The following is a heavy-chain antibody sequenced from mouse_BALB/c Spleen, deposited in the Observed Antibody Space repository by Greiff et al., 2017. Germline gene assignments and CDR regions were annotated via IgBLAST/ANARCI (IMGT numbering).Heavy chain of an antibody. CDR2: IYPGNSDT. D-gene: IGHD3-3*01. CDR1: GYTFTSYW. V-gene: IGHV1-5*01. Sequence: EVQLQQSGTVLARPGASVKMSCKASGYTFTSYWMHWVKQRPGQGLEWIGAIYPGNSDTSYNQKFKGKAKLTAVTSTSTAYMELSSLTNEDSAVYYCTNGADLWYFDVWGAGTTVTVSS. J-gene: IGHJ1*01. CDR3: TNGADLWYFDV.